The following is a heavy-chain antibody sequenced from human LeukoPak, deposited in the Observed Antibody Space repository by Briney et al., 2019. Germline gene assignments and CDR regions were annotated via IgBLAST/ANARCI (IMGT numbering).Heavy chain of an antibody. CDR3: ARDTIAAAGMQH. Sequence: ASVKFSCKASGYTFTSYYMHWVRQAPGQGLEWMGIINPSGGSTSYAQKFQGRVTMTRDTSTSTVYMELSSLRSEDTAVYYCARDTIAAAGMQHWGQGTLVTVSS. D-gene: IGHD6-13*01. CDR1: GYTFTSYY. J-gene: IGHJ1*01. CDR2: INPSGGST. V-gene: IGHV1-46*01.